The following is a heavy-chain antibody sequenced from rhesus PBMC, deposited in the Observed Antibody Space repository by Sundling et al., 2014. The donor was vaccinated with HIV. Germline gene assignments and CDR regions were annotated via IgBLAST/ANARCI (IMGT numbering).Heavy chain of an antibody. D-gene: IGHD3-3*01. J-gene: IGHJ4*01. CDR3: ATRQYLDWFLY. V-gene: IGHV4-127*01. CDR1: GYSISSGYG. Sequence: QVQLQESGPGLVKPSETLSLTCAVSGYSISSGYGWSWIRQPPGKGLEWIGYIGGSSGNTKYNPSLKSRVTISKDTSKNQFSLKLNSVTAADTAVYFCATRQYLDWFLYWGQGVLVTVSS. CDR2: IGGSSGNT.